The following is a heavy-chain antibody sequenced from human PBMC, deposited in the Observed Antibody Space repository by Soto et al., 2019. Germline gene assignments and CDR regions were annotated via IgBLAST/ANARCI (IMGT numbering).Heavy chain of an antibody. V-gene: IGHV3-23*01. CDR3: AKFYCISIMCQVPAAKSTGGFEI. CDR1: GFTFSSYA. D-gene: IGHD2-2*01. Sequence: EPQLLESGGGLGHPGGSLRLYCAASGFTFSSYAMSWVRQAPGKGLEWVAAISGSGVSTYYADSVRGRSTISRDNSKKTVELQMNSLRVEDTAVYYCAKFYCISIMCQVPAAKSTGGFEIWGQGTLVTVS. CDR2: ISGSGVST. J-gene: IGHJ3*02.